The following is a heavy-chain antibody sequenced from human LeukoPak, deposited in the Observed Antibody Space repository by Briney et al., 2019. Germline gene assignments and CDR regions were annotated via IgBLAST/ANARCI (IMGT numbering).Heavy chain of an antibody. V-gene: IGHV3-30-3*01. CDR2: ISYDGSNK. CDR1: GFTFSSYA. Sequence: GGSLRLSCAASGFTFSSYAMHWVRQAPGKGLEWVAVISYDGSNKYYADSVKGRFTISRDNSKNTLYLQMGSLRPEDMAVYYCARDRGSYPYYLDYWGQGTLVTVSS. J-gene: IGHJ4*02. CDR3: ARDRGSYPYYLDY. D-gene: IGHD1-26*01.